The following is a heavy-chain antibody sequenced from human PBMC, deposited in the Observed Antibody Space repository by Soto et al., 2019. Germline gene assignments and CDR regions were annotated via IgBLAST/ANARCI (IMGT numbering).Heavy chain of an antibody. Sequence: QVQLQESGPGLVKPSETLSLSCSVSGGSISGHYWSWVRQTPGKGLEWIGYMYYSGSTNYNPSLKCPFSFSGHTSKNLFSLTLTSVTAADTAVYYCARGPYYDLIWNSYSMDVWGKGTTVTVSS. CDR2: MYYSGST. CDR1: GGSISGHY. CDR3: ARGPYYDLIWNSYSMDV. D-gene: IGHD3-16*01. J-gene: IGHJ6*03. V-gene: IGHV4-59*08.